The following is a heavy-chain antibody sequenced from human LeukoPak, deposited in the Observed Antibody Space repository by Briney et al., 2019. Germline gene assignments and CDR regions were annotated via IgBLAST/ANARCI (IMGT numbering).Heavy chain of an antibody. Sequence: PGGSLRLSCAASGFTFSSYGMHWVRQAPGKGLEWVAFIRYDGSNKYYADSVKGRFTISRDNSKNTLYLQMNSLRAEDTAVYYCAKVGPSQWLVMGSLAFDIWGQGTMVTVSS. D-gene: IGHD6-19*01. CDR2: IRYDGSNK. J-gene: IGHJ3*02. CDR3: AKVGPSQWLVMGSLAFDI. V-gene: IGHV3-30*02. CDR1: GFTFSSYG.